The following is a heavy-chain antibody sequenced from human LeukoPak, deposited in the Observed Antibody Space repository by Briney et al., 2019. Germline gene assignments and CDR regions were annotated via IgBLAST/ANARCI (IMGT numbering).Heavy chain of an antibody. CDR1: GGSFSGYY. D-gene: IGHD3-22*01. CDR2: INHSGST. J-gene: IGHJ4*02. Sequence: SETLSLTCAVYGGSFSGYYWSWIRQPPGKGLEWIGGINHSGSTNYNPSLKSRVTISVDTSKNQFSLKLSSVTAADTAVYYCARGRITMIVVGSLDYWGQGTLVTVSS. V-gene: IGHV4-34*01. CDR3: ARGRITMIVVGSLDY.